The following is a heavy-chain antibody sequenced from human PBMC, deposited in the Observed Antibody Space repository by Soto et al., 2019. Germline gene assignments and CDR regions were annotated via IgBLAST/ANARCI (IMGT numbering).Heavy chain of an antibody. CDR1: GFTFRPYA. V-gene: IGHV3-23*01. Sequence: EVQLLESGGGLVQPGGSLRLSCAASGFTFRPYAMSWVRQAPGRGLEWVSTFGGRDFNTYYADSVKGRFTVSRDNDNSALFLQMNGLRAEDTAVYYCAKGPDPGAFDIWGQGTLVTVSS. CDR2: FGGRDFNT. CDR3: AKGPDPGAFDI. J-gene: IGHJ3*02. D-gene: IGHD3-10*01.